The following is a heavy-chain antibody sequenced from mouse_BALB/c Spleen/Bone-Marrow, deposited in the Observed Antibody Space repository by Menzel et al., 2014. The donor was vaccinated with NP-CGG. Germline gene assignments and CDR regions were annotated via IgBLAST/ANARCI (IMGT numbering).Heavy chain of an antibody. CDR1: GFSLTSYG. CDR3: ATPGTYYFDY. D-gene: IGHD3-3*01. Sequence: VQLQQSGPGLVQPSQSLSITCTVSGFSLTSYGLHWVPQSPGKGLEWLGVIWSGGSTDYNAAFISRLSISKDNTKGQVFFKMNSPQANDTAIYYCATPGTYYFDYWGQGTTLTVPS. V-gene: IGHV2-2*02. CDR2: IWSGGST. J-gene: IGHJ2*01.